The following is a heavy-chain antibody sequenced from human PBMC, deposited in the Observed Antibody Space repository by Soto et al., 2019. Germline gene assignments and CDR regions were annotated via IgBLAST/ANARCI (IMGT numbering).Heavy chain of an antibody. CDR2: IDNGGST. CDR1: GFIVSRNY. J-gene: IGHJ3*01. CDR3: VRGGAFDV. Sequence: EVQLVESGGGLVQPGGSLRLSCAASGFIVSRNYMSWVRQAPGKGLEWVSGIDNGGSTYYTDSVKGRFTISRDSSKNTLYLPMTSLIVEDTAAYFCVRGGAFDVWGQGAMVTVSS. V-gene: IGHV3-66*01.